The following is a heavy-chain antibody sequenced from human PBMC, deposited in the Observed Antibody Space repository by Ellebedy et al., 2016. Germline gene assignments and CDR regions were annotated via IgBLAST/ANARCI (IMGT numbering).Heavy chain of an antibody. CDR2: IFASDSDT. CDR1: AYIFTNYW. Sequence: GGSLRLSCKGSAYIFTNYWIGWVRQMPGKGLEWLGIIFASDSDTRYNPSFQGQVIISVDKSINTAYLQWSSLETSDSAMYFCAKLGTSGNYWYFDLWGRGTLVTVSS. D-gene: IGHD1-26*01. CDR3: AKLGTSGNYWYFDL. V-gene: IGHV5-51*01. J-gene: IGHJ2*01.